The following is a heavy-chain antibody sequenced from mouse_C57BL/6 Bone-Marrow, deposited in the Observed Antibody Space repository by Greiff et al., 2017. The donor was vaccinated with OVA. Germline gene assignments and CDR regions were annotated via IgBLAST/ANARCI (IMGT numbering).Heavy chain of an antibody. CDR2: IWRGGST. V-gene: IGHV2-5*01. Sequence: VKLMESGPGLVQPSQSLSITCTVSGFSLTSYGVHWVRQSPGKGLEWLGVIWRGGSTDYNAAFMSRLSITKDNSKSQVFFKMNSLQADDTAIYYCAKNDWSYWYFDVWGTGTTVTVSS. J-gene: IGHJ1*03. CDR3: AKNDWSYWYFDV. CDR1: GFSLTSYG. D-gene: IGHD2-13*01.